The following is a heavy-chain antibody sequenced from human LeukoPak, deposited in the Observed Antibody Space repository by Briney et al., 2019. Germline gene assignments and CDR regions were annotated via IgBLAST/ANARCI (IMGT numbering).Heavy chain of an antibody. CDR1: GGSISSGDYY. CDR3: ARGLLWFGELFLHFDY. Sequence: SQTLSLTCTVSGGSISSGDYYWSWIRQPPGKGLECIGYIYYSGSTYYNPSLKSRVTISVDTSKNQFSLKLSSETAADTAVYYCARGLLWFGELFLHFDYWGQGTVVTVPS. CDR2: IYYSGST. V-gene: IGHV4-30-4*01. D-gene: IGHD3-10*01. J-gene: IGHJ4*02.